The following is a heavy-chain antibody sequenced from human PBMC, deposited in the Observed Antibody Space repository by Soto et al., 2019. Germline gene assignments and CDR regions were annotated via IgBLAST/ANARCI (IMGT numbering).Heavy chain of an antibody. CDR3: ALRQDYDSSGYPTWFDP. J-gene: IGHJ5*02. CDR1: GGTFSSYA. Sequence: ASVKVSCKASGGTFSSYAISWVRQAPGQGLEWMGGIIPIFGTANYAQKFQGRVTITADESTSTAYMELSSLRSEDTAVYYCALRQDYDSSGYPTWFDPWGQGTLVTVSS. CDR2: IIPIFGTA. D-gene: IGHD3-22*01. V-gene: IGHV1-69*13.